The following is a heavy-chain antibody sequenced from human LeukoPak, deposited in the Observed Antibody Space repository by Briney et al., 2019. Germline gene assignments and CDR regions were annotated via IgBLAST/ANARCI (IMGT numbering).Heavy chain of an antibody. J-gene: IGHJ4*02. CDR3: ASDDGPNDH. CDR2: IWYDGSNK. Sequence: PGGSLRLSCAASGFSFSSYGMHWVRQAPGKGLEWVSSIWYDGSNKNYADSVKGRFTISRDNSKNTVFLQINSLRAEDTAVYHCASDDGPNDHWGQGTLVTVSS. V-gene: IGHV3-33*01. D-gene: IGHD3/OR15-3a*01. CDR1: GFSFSSYG.